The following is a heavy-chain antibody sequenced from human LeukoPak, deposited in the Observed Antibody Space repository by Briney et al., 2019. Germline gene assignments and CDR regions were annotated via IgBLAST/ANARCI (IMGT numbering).Heavy chain of an antibody. CDR3: ARDRSGEPYYYDTDFDY. J-gene: IGHJ4*02. Sequence: ASVKVSCKASGYTFTSYGISWVRQAPGQGLEWMGWISAYNGNTNYAQKLQGRVTMTTDTSTSTAYMELRSLRSDDTAVYYCARDRSGEPYYYDTDFDYWAREPWSPSPQ. CDR1: GYTFTSYG. D-gene: IGHD3-22*01. V-gene: IGHV1-18*01. CDR2: ISAYNGNT.